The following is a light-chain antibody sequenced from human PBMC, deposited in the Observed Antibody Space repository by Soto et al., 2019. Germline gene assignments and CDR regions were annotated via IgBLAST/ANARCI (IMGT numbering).Light chain of an antibody. J-gene: IGKJ1*01. CDR3: QQYNTYST. V-gene: IGKV1-5*01. CDR2: DAS. CDR1: QSIRRW. Sequence: IQMTQSPSTLSAFVGDRVTITCRASQSIRRWLAWYQQKPGKAPKLLIFDASTLESGVPSRFSGTGSGTEFTLTIPSPQPADFATYHRQQYNTYSTFGQGTKVDIK.